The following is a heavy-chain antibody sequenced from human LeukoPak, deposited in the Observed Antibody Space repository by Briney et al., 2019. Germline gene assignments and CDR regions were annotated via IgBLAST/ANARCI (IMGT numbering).Heavy chain of an antibody. CDR1: GGSFSGYY. CDR3: ARGEGCSSTSCYLDY. J-gene: IGHJ4*02. D-gene: IGHD2-2*01. Sequence: SETLSLTCAVYGGSFSGYYWSWIRQPPGKGLEWIGEINHSGSTNYNPSLKSRVTISVDTSKNQFSLKLSSVTAADTAAYYCARGEGCSSTSCYLDYWGQGILVTVSS. V-gene: IGHV4-34*01. CDR2: INHSGST.